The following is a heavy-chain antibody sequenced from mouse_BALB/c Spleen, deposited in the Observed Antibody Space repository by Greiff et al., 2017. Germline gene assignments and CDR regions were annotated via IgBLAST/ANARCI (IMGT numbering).Heavy chain of an antibody. CDR3: ASGGYCGSSYEAWFAY. D-gene: IGHD1-1*01. CDR2: IDPENGNT. CDR1: GFNITDYY. J-gene: IGHJ3*01. Sequence: VQLQQSGAELVRPGALVKLSCKASGFNITDYYMHWVKQRPEQGLEWIGWIDPENGNTIYDPKFQGKASITADTSSNTAYLQLSSLTSEDTAVYYCASGGYCGSSYEAWFAYWGQGTLVTVSA. V-gene: IGHV14-1*02.